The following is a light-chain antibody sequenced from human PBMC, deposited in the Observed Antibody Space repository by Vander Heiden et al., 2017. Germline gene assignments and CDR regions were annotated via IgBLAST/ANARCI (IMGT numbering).Light chain of an antibody. CDR3: QQSYSTPWT. J-gene: IGKJ1*01. V-gene: IGKV1-39*01. Sequence: DIQMTQSPSSLSASVGDRVTITCRPSQSISSYLNWYQQKPGKAPKLLNYAASSLQSGVPSRFRGSGSGADFTLTISSLQPEDFATYYRQQSYSTPWTFGQGTKVEIK. CDR2: AAS. CDR1: QSISSY.